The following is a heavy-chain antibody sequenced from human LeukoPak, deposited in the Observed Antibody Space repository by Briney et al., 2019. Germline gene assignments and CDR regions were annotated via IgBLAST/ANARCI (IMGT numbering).Heavy chain of an antibody. J-gene: IGHJ3*01. CDR2: IYSGGST. D-gene: IGHD2-2*01. Sequence: GGSLRLSCAASGFTVSNKYMSWVRQAPGKGLEWVSVIYSGGSTYYADSVKGRFTISRDNSKNTLFLQINTLRAEDTAVYYCARVAYCSSATCYRAFDFWGQGTMVTVSS. CDR1: GFTVSNKY. CDR3: ARVAYCSSATCYRAFDF. V-gene: IGHV3-66*01.